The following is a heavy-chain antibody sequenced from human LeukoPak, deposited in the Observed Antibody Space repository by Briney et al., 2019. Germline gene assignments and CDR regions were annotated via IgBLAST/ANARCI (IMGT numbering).Heavy chain of an antibody. V-gene: IGHV3-53*01. J-gene: IGHJ4*02. CDR3: AREGITIFGVGVE. Sequence: GGSLRLSCAASGFTVSSNYMSWVRQAPGKGLEWVSVIYSGGSTYYADSVKGRFTISRDNSKNTLYLQMNSLRAEDTAVYYCAREGITIFGVGVEWGQGTLVTVSS. D-gene: IGHD3-3*01. CDR1: GFTVSSNY. CDR2: IYSGGST.